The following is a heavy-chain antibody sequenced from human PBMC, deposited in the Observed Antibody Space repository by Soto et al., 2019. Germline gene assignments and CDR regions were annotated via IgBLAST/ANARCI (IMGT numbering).Heavy chain of an antibody. J-gene: IGHJ4*02. V-gene: IGHV1-46*04. CDR3: ASGAGYCSGGSGFRTREHQGFDY. CDR1: GYTFTSYY. Sequence: QVQLVQSGAEVKKPGASVKVSCKASGYTFTSYYMHWVRQAPGQGLEWMGISNPSGGSTSYAQKLQGRVTMSRATSTRTFYMELSSLRSEERAVYYCASGAGYCSGGSGFRTREHQGFDYWGQGTLVTVSS. CDR2: SNPSGGST. D-gene: IGHD2-15*01.